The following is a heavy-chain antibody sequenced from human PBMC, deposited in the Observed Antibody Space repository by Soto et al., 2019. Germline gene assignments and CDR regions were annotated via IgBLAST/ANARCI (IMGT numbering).Heavy chain of an antibody. Sequence: QVQLVESGGGVVQPGRSLRLSCAASGFTYSSYGMHWVRQAPGKGLEWVAVISYDGSNKYYADSVKGRFTISRDNSKNTLYLQMNSLRAEHTAVYYCAKDTPGVDWGQGTLVTVSS. V-gene: IGHV3-30*18. CDR3: AKDTPGVD. CDR1: GFTYSSYG. J-gene: IGHJ4*02. D-gene: IGHD2-15*01. CDR2: ISYDGSNK.